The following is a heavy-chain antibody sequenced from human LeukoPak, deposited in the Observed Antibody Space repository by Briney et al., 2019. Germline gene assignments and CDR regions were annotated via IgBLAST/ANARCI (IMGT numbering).Heavy chain of an antibody. V-gene: IGHV1-69*01. CDR3: ARASRRDGYNFGADY. J-gene: IGHJ4*02. Sequence: SVKVSCKASGGTFSSYAISWVRQAPGQGLEGMGGIIPIFGTANYAQKFQGRVTITADESTSTAYMELSSLRSEDTAVYYCARASRRDGYNFGADYWGQGTLVTVSS. CDR2: IIPIFGTA. D-gene: IGHD5-24*01. CDR1: GGTFSSYA.